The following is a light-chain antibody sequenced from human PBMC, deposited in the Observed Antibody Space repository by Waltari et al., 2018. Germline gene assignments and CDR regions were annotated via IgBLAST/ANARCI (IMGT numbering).Light chain of an antibody. J-gene: IGLJ7*01. CDR1: TIGTEV. V-gene: IGLV3-21*01. Sequence: SYDLAQPPSLSVSPGQTARIPCGGATIGTEVVNWYQQRPPQAPVWVMYSDDERPSGIPERFSGSKSGTTATLTISGVEAGDEADYYCQVWGISGDHPLFGGGTRLTV. CDR2: SDD. CDR3: QVWGISGDHPL.